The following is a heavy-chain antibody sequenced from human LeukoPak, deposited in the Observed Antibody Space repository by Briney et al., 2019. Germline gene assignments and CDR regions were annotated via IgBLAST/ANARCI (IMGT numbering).Heavy chain of an antibody. Sequence: PGGSLRLSCAASGFTVSGNYMCWVRQAPGKGLEWVSVIYSGGSTYYADSVKGRFTISRDNSKNTLYLQMNSLRAEDTAVYYCARDRGDYDFDYWGQGTLVTVSS. CDR3: ARDRGDYDFDY. V-gene: IGHV3-66*01. J-gene: IGHJ4*02. CDR1: GFTVSGNY. CDR2: IYSGGST. D-gene: IGHD4-17*01.